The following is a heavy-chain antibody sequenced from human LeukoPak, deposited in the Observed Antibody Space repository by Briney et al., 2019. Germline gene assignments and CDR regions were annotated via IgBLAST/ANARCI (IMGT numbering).Heavy chain of an antibody. D-gene: IGHD3-22*01. CDR2: IRRDGSST. Sequence: GGSLRLSCAASGFTFSRYWMRWVRQAPGKGPVWVSRIRRDGSSTDYADSVKGRFTISRDNAKNTLYLQMNSLRAEDTAVYYCAREQGYYSVPGYWGQGTQVTVSS. CDR3: AREQGYYSVPGY. V-gene: IGHV3-74*01. J-gene: IGHJ4*02. CDR1: GFTFSRYW.